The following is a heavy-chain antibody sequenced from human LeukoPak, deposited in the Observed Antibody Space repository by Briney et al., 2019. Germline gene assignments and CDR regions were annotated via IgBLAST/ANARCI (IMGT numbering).Heavy chain of an antibody. CDR3: AKPLGHIAARPQYFQH. CDR2: INPNSGGT. V-gene: IGHV1-2*02. J-gene: IGHJ1*01. CDR1: GYTFTGYY. Sequence: ASVKVSCKASGYTFTGYYMHWVRQAPGQGLEWMGWINPNSGGTNYAQKFQGRVTMTRDTSISTAYMELSRLRSDDTAVYYCAKPLGHIAARPQYFQHWGQGTLVTVSS. D-gene: IGHD6-6*01.